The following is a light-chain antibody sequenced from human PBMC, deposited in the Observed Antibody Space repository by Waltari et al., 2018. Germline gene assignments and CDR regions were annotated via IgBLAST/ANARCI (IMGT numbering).Light chain of an antibody. Sequence: EIVLTQSPAILSLSPGERATLSCRASQRVSTSLAWYQQKPGQAPRLLIYEASNRATGIPARFSGSGSGTDFTLTISSLEPEDSAVYYCQQRIYWPMFTFGQGTKLEIK. CDR1: QRVSTS. CDR3: QQRIYWPMFT. J-gene: IGKJ2*01. V-gene: IGKV3-11*01. CDR2: EAS.